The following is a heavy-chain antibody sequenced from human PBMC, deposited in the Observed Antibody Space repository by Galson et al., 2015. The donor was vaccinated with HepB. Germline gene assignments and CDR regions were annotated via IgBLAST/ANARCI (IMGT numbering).Heavy chain of an antibody. D-gene: IGHD1-14*01. CDR2: IDPSDSYT. J-gene: IGHJ5*02. V-gene: IGHV5-10-1*01. Sequence: QSGAEVKKPGESLRISCKGSGYSSTISGYSSTIYWITWVRQMPGKGLEWMGKIDPSDSYTYYSPSFQGHVTFSADKSINTAYLQWNSLRASDTAMYYCASGKFDPWGQGTLVTVSS. CDR1: GYSSTISGYSSTIYW. CDR3: ASGKFDP.